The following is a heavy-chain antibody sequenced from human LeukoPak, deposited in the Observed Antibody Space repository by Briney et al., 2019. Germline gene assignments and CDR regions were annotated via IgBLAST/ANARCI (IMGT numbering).Heavy chain of an antibody. D-gene: IGHD6-6*01. CDR1: GGSFSGYY. CDR2: INHSGST. J-gene: IGHJ6*03. CDR3: ARSGSSSSPDYYYYYMDV. Sequence: PSETLSLTCAVYGGSFSGYYWSWIRQPPGKGLEWIGEINHSGSTNYNPSLKSRVTISVDTSKNQFSLKLSSVTAADTAVYYCARSGSSSSPDYYYYYMDVWGKGTTVTVSS. V-gene: IGHV4-34*01.